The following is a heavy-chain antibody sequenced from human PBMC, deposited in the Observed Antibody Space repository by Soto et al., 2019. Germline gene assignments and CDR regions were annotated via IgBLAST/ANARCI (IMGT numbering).Heavy chain of an antibody. D-gene: IGHD3-16*01. Sequence: QVQLVQSGAEVKKPGASVKVSCKASGYTFTSYYMHWVRQAPGQGLEWMVIINPSGGSTSYAQKFPGRVTMNRDTSTLTVYMELSSLRSEDTAVYYCAGGIWGYVHYGMDVWGQGTTVTVSS. CDR2: INPSGGST. CDR3: AGGIWGYVHYGMDV. CDR1: GYTFTSYY. J-gene: IGHJ6*02. V-gene: IGHV1-46*01.